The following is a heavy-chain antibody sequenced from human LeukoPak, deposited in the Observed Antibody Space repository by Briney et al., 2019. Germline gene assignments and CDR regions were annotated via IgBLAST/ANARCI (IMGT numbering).Heavy chain of an antibody. D-gene: IGHD2-2*01. Sequence: ASVKVSCKSSGGTFSNYAISWVRQAPGQGLEWMGGIIPIFGTANYAQKFQGRVTITADESTSTAYMELSSLRSEDTAVYYCAATTNKDIVVVEDAFDIWGQGTMVTVSS. CDR2: IIPIFGTA. J-gene: IGHJ3*02. V-gene: IGHV1-69*13. CDR3: AATTNKDIVVVEDAFDI. CDR1: GGTFSNYA.